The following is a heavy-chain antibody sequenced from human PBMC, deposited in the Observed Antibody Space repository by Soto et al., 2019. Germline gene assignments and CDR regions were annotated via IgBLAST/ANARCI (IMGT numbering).Heavy chain of an antibody. Sequence: SDRRSRTWTVSGGSISSYYWSWMRKPPGKGLEWIGYIYYSGSTNYNPSLKSRVTISVDTSKNQFSLKLSSVTAADTAVYYCSRAKYSSSWSSYYFDYWGQRTLVTVSS. CDR2: IYYSGST. V-gene: IGHV4-59*07. CDR1: GGSISSYY. D-gene: IGHD6-13*01. CDR3: SRAKYSSSWSSYYFDY. J-gene: IGHJ4*02.